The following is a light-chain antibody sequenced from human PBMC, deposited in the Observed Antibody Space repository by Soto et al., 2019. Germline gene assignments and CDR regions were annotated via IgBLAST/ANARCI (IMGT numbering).Light chain of an antibody. J-gene: IGKJ1*01. Sequence: DIQMTQSPSSLSASVGDRVIITCRASQGILTYLAWFQQKPGKAPKLLIYAASSLQSGVPSRFSGSGFGTEFNLTISSLQSDDFATYYCQQYSTYPWTFGQGTKVDIK. CDR2: AAS. CDR1: QGILTY. CDR3: QQYSTYPWT. V-gene: IGKV1-16*01.